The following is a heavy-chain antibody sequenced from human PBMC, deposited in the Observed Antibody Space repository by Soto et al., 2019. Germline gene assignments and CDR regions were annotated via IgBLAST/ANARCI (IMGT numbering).Heavy chain of an antibody. CDR2: INPNTGGT. Sequence: QVQLVQSGAEVKKPGASVKVSCKASGYTFTGHYLHWVRQAPGRGLEWMGWINPNTGGTNFAQKFQGRVTMTSDTSIRSVYLELSRRRTDDTAVYYCWRYLIWSVGARRFDHWGQGTQVTVSS. J-gene: IGHJ4*02. D-gene: IGHD3-3*01. CDR1: GYTFTGHY. V-gene: IGHV1-2*02. CDR3: WRYLIWSVGARRFDH.